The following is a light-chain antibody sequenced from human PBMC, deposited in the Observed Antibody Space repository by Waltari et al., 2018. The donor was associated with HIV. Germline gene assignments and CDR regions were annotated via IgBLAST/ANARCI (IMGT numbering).Light chain of an antibody. CDR2: GSF. CDR3: AAWDDSLHGYV. Sequence: QSVLTQPPSASGTPGQRVTISCSGNYSNTGSNTVNWYQQLPGTAPKLLIFGSFQRPSGVPDRFSGSKSGTSASLAISGLHSEDEGDYYCAAWDDSLHGYVFATGTKVTVL. J-gene: IGLJ1*01. CDR1: YSNTGSNT. V-gene: IGLV1-44*01.